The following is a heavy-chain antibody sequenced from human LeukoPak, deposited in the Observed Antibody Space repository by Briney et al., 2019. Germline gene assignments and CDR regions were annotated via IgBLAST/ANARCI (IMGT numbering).Heavy chain of an antibody. CDR2: IYHSGST. D-gene: IGHD6-13*01. V-gene: IGHV4-38-2*02. CDR1: GYYINSGYY. Sequence: SETLSLTCTVSGYYINSGYYWGWIRQPPGKGLEWIGSIYHSGSTYYNPSLKRRVTISLDTSKNQFSLKLSSVTAADTAVYYCARDGTWHSSSWYSTWFDPWGQGTLVTVSS. CDR3: ARDGTWHSSSWYSTWFDP. J-gene: IGHJ5*02.